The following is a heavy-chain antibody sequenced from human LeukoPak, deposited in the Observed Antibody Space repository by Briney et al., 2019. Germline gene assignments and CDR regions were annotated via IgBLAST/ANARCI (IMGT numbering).Heavy chain of an antibody. V-gene: IGHV4-34*01. J-gene: IGHJ4*02. CDR3: AREEIAATIDH. CDR2: INHSVGT. CDR1: GGSFSGYY. D-gene: IGHD6-13*01. Sequence: SETLSLTCAVYGGSFSGYYWSWVRQPPGKGLEWIGEINHSVGTNYNPSLESRVTISLDTSKNQFSLRLTSVTAADTAVYYCAREEIAATIDHWGQGTLVTVSS.